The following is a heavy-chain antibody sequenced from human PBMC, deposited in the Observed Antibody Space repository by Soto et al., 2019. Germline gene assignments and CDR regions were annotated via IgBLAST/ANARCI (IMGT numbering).Heavy chain of an antibody. CDR3: ARHSSGWYISMDV. D-gene: IGHD6-19*01. V-gene: IGHV1-2*04. Sequence: ASVKVSCKASGYTFPGYYMHWVRQAPGQGLEWMGWINPNSGGTNYAQKFQGWVTMTRDTSISTAYMELSRLRSDDTAVYYCARHSSGWYISMDVWGQGTTVTVSS. CDR1: GYTFPGYY. J-gene: IGHJ6*02. CDR2: INPNSGGT.